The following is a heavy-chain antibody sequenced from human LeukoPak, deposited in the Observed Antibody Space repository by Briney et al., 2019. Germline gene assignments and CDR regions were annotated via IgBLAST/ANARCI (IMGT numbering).Heavy chain of an antibody. D-gene: IGHD3-10*01. CDR3: ARYGGYGSGKYYVDY. V-gene: IGHV4-39*01. CDR1: GGSVSSTTYY. J-gene: IGHJ4*02. Sequence: PSETLSLTCTVSGGSVSSTTYYWSWIRQPPGKGLEWIASINYSGSTYYNPSLKSRVTTSVDTSENQFSLKLSSVTAADTAVYYCARYGGYGSGKYYVDYWGQGTLVTVSS. CDR2: INYSGST.